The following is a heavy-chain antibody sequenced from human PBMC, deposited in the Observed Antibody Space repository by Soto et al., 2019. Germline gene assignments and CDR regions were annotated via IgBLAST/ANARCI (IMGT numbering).Heavy chain of an antibody. CDR1: GFTFEIYS. J-gene: IGHJ2*01. Sequence: EVQLVESGGGLVNPGGSLRLSCAASGFTFEIYSMNWVRQAPGKGLEWVSSITGSSSFIYYADSLKGRFTVSRDNAKNSLHLQINGLRAEDTAVYYCVRDSSRNYWYLDLWGPGTLVTVSS. V-gene: IGHV3-21*01. CDR3: VRDSSRNYWYLDL. D-gene: IGHD2-2*01. CDR2: ITGSSSFI.